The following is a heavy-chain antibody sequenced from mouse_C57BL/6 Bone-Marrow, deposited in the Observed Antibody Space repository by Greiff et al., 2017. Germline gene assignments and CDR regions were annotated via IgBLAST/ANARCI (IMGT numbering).Heavy chain of an antibody. Sequence: VQLQQSGAELVRPGTSVKVSCKASGYAFTNYLIEWVKQRPGQGLEWIGVINPGSGGTNYNEKFKGKATLTADKSSSTAYMQLSSLTSEDSAVYVCAYYGSSSYYAMDYWGQGTSVTVSS. CDR3: AYYGSSSYYAMDY. D-gene: IGHD1-1*01. J-gene: IGHJ4*01. CDR1: GYAFTNYL. V-gene: IGHV1-54*01. CDR2: INPGSGGT.